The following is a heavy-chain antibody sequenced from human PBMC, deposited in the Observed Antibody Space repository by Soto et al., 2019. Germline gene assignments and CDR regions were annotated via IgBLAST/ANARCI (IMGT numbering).Heavy chain of an antibody. D-gene: IGHD2-2*01. Sequence: EVQLVESGGVVVQPGGSLRLSCAASGFTFDDYAMHWVRQAPGKGLEWVSLISWDGGSTYYADSVKGRFTISRDNSKNSLYLQMNSLRPEDTALYYCAKSYLVVVPAAIDYWGQGTLVTVSS. CDR3: AKSYLVVVPAAIDY. V-gene: IGHV3-43D*04. J-gene: IGHJ4*02. CDR2: ISWDGGST. CDR1: GFTFDDYA.